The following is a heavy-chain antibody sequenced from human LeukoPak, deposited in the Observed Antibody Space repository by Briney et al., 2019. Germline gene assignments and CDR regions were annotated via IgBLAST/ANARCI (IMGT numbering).Heavy chain of an antibody. V-gene: IGHV3-64D*06. CDR3: VNGPGEGATGNDSFAI. J-gene: IGHJ3*02. CDR1: GFTFSSYA. CDR2: ISGHGVST. D-gene: IGHD2-21*01. Sequence: GGSLRLSCSATGFTFSSYAMHWVRQAPRKGLEFVSGISGHGVSTYYADSVKGRFTIFRDNSKNTLYLQMSSLRTADTAVYYCVNGPGEGATGNDSFAIWGQGTKVTVSS.